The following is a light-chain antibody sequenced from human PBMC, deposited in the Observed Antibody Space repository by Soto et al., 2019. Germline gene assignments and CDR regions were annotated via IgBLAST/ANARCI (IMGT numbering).Light chain of an antibody. CDR3: QQSYNTPYT. CDR1: RSISSY. Sequence: DIQMTQSPSSLSVSVGDRVTITCRASRSISSYLNWYQQKPGKAPELLIYASFNLQRGVPSRFSGTGSGTDFTLTISSLQPEDFATYYCQQSYNTPYTSGQGTKLEMK. CDR2: ASF. J-gene: IGKJ2*01. V-gene: IGKV1-39*01.